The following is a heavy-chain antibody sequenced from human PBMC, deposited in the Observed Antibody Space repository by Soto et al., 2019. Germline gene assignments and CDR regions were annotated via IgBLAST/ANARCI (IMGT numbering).Heavy chain of an antibody. CDR1: GYTFTSYG. CDR2: ISAHNGNT. J-gene: IGHJ4*02. CDR3: XXGRYGDY. D-gene: IGHD1-26*01. V-gene: IGHV1-18*01. Sequence: QVHLVQSGAEVKKPGASVKVSCKASGYTFTSYGITWVRQAPGQGLEWMGWISAHNGNTDYAQKLQGRVIVTRDTXXXXXXXXXXXXXXXXXXXXXXXXGRYGDYWGQGALVTVSS.